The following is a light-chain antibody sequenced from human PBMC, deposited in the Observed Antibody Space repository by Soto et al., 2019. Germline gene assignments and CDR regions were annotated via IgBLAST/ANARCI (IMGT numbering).Light chain of an antibody. CDR3: QQYNNWPRT. CDR2: GAS. V-gene: IGKV3-15*01. Sequence: EIGMTQSPATLSVSPVERATLSCIARQSVSSDLAWYHKKPGQPPRLLIYGASTRATGIPARFSVSGSGTEFTISINRLQSDECVVYYCQQYNNWPRTFGRGPKVEL. J-gene: IGKJ1*01. CDR1: QSVSSD.